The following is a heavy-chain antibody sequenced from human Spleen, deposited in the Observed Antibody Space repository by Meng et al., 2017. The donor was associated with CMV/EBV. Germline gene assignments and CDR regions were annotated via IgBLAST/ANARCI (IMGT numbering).Heavy chain of an antibody. V-gene: IGHV4-34*01. D-gene: IGHD2-2*01. J-gene: IGHJ4*02. CDR3: ARAAVPAARYYFDY. CDR2: INHSGST. CDR1: GGSFSGYN. Sequence: SETLSLTCAVYGGSFSGYNWKWIRQPPGKGLEWIGEINHSGSTNYNPSLKSRVTISVDTSKKWFSLKLSSVTAADTAVYYCARAAVPAARYYFDYWGQGTLVTVSS.